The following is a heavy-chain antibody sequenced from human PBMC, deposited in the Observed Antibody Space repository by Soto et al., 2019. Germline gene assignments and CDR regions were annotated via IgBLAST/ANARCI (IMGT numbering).Heavy chain of an antibody. CDR2: ISSSGTTI. V-gene: IGHV3-48*03. Sequence: SLRLSCVASEVTFSSYEMNWVRQAPGKGLEWVSYISSSGTTIYYTDSVKGRFTISRDNAKKSLYLQMNSLRAEDTAVYYCVRIGGAAAGPGDYWGQGTLVTVSS. CDR3: VRIGGAAAGPGDY. CDR1: EVTFSSYE. J-gene: IGHJ4*02. D-gene: IGHD6-13*01.